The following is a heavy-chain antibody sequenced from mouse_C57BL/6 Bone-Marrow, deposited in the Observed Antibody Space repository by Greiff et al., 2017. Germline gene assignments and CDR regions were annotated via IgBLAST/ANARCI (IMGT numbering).Heavy chain of an antibody. V-gene: IGHV1-19*01. CDR1: GYTFTDYY. CDR2: INPYNGGT. Sequence: VQLQQSGPVLVKPGASVKMSCKASGYTFTDYYMNWVKQSHGKSLEWIGVINPYNGGTSYNQKFKGKATLTVDKSSSTAYIELNSLTSEDSAVYYCAREGNYYGSPYAMDYWGQGTSVTVSS. D-gene: IGHD1-1*01. CDR3: AREGNYYGSPYAMDY. J-gene: IGHJ4*01.